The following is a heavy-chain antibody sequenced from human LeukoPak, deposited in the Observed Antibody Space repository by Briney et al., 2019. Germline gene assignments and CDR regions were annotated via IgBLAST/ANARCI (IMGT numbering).Heavy chain of an antibody. CDR3: ARAAPYSIFGVVYPYYYYMDV. D-gene: IGHD3-3*01. V-gene: IGHV1-2*06. CDR1: GYTFTGYY. J-gene: IGHJ6*03. CDR2: INPNSGDT. Sequence: ASVKVSCKASGYTFTGYYMDWVRQAPGQGLEWMGRINPNSGDTNYAQKFQGRVTMTRDTSISTAYMELSRLRSDDTAVYYCARAAPYSIFGVVYPYYYYMDVWGKGTTVTVSS.